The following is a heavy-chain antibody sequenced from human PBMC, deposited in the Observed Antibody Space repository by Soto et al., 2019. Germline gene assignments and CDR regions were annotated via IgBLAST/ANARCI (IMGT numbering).Heavy chain of an antibody. D-gene: IGHD5-12*01. CDR1: GGSISSGGYY. CDR2: IYYSGST. V-gene: IGHV4-31*03. Sequence: PSETMALTCTVSGGSISSGGYYWSWIRQHPGKGLEWIGYIYYSGSTYYNPSLKSRVTISVDTSKNQFSLKLSSVTAADTAVYYCARGIVATIGNWFDPWGQGTLVTVSS. CDR3: ARGIVATIGNWFDP. J-gene: IGHJ5*02.